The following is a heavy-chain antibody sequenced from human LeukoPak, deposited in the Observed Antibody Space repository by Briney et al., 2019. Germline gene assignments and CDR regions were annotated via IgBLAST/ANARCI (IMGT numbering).Heavy chain of an antibody. V-gene: IGHV3-23*01. CDR2: ISASGTIT. Sequence: GGSLRLSCATSGFTFSTFAFNWVRQAPGKGLEWVSVISASGTITYYADSVKGRFTFSRDNSKNTVFLQMNSLRAEDTAVYYCAKLAGNFSPYYSYMDVWGKGTTVTVSS. CDR1: GFTFSTFA. J-gene: IGHJ6*03. CDR3: AKLAGNFSPYYSYMDV. D-gene: IGHD6-19*01.